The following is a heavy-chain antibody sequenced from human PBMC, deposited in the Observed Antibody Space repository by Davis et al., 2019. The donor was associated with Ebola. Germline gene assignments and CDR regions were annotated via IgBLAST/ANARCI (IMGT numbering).Heavy chain of an antibody. CDR1: GYTFTSYY. V-gene: IGHV1-46*01. Sequence: ASVKVSCKASGYTFTSYYMHWVRQAPGQGLEWMGIINPSGGSTSYAQKFQGRVTMTTDTSTSTAYMELRSLRSDDTAVYYCARDLTTVTTNWFDPWGQGTLVTVSS. CDR3: ARDLTTVTTNWFDP. J-gene: IGHJ5*02. CDR2: INPSGGST. D-gene: IGHD4-17*01.